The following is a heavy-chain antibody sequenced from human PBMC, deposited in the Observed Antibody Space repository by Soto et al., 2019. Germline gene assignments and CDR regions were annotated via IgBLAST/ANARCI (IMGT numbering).Heavy chain of an antibody. V-gene: IGHV1-18*01. Sequence: QVKLVQSGAEVKKPGASVKVSCKASGYTFTNYAISWVRQAPGQGLEWMGWINAYNGNTNYAQKLQGRVTMTTDTSTSTANMELRRLRSDDTAVYYCARDSPPNYLWGQGTLVTVSS. D-gene: IGHD7-27*01. J-gene: IGHJ5*02. CDR2: INAYNGNT. CDR3: ARDSPPNYL. CDR1: GYTFTNYA.